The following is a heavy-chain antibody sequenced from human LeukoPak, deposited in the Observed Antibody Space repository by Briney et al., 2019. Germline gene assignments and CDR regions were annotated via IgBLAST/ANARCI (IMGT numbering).Heavy chain of an antibody. CDR2: ISYSGTT. J-gene: IGHJ4*02. CDR3: ARLVDAPRYFDY. Sequence: PSETLSLTCTVSGGSFSSSSYYWVWIRQPPGKGLEWIGSISYSGTTYYNPSLKSRVTISVDTSNNQFSLNLSSVTAADTAVYYCARLVDAPRYFDYWGQETLVTVSA. D-gene: IGHD2-21*01. CDR1: GGSFSSSSYY. V-gene: IGHV4-39*01.